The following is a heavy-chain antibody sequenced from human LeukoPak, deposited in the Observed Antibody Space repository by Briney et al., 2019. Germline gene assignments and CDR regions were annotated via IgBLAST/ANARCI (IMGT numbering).Heavy chain of an antibody. CDR2: IYYSGST. D-gene: IGHD3-22*01. J-gene: IGHJ4*02. V-gene: IGHV4-39*01. Sequence: SESLSLAWTPASRTMSTSRNDWGWLRRPPGKGLEWIGSIYYSGSTYYNPSLKSRVTISVDTSKNQLSLKLSSVTAGDAGVYYCGRNLQVYYDSSRLGDYFDYWGQGTLVTVSS. CDR3: GRNLQVYYDSSRLGDYFDY. CDR1: SRTMSTSRND.